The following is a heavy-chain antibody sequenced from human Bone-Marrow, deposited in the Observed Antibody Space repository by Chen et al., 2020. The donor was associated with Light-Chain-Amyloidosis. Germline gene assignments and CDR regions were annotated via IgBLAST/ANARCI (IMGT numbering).Heavy chain of an antibody. J-gene: IGHJ4*02. CDR1: GFTFGTYS. Sequence: VQLVESGGGLVQPGGSLRLSCAASGFTFGTYSLTWVRQAPGKGLEWLSYISSNGNAIFYAASVRGRFTISRDNANFALYLQMRNLRVEDTAVYYCARDSGESAADDFWGQGTLVTVSS. V-gene: IGHV3-48*01. CDR2: ISSNGNAI. D-gene: IGHD6-13*01. CDR3: ARDSGESAADDF.